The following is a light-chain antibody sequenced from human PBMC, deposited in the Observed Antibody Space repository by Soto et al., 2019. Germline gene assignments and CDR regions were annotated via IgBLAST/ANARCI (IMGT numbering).Light chain of an antibody. CDR1: SSDVGGYNY. J-gene: IGLJ2*01. Sequence: QSALTQPASVSGSPGQSITISCTGTSSDVGGYNYVSWYQQHPGKAPKLMIYDVSNRPSGVSNRFSGSKSGNTASLTISGLQTEDEADCYCSSYAGSSALAVFGGGTKLTVL. CDR3: SSYAGSSALAV. V-gene: IGLV2-14*01. CDR2: DVS.